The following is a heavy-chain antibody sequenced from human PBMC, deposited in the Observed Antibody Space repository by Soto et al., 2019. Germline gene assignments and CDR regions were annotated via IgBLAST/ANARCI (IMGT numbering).Heavy chain of an antibody. V-gene: IGHV4-34*01. D-gene: IGHD4-17*01. CDR3: ARRQPAAVTIDY. J-gene: IGHJ4*02. CDR2: INHSGST. CDR1: GGSFSGYY. Sequence: QVQLQQWGAGLLKPSETLSLTCAVYGGSFSGYYWSWIRQPPGKGLEWIGEINHSGSTNYNPSLKSRVTISVDTSKNQFSLKLSSVTAADTAVYYCARRQPAAVTIDYWGQGTLVTVSS.